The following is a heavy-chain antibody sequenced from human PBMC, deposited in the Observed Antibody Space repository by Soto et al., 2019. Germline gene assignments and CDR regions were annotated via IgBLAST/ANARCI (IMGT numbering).Heavy chain of an antibody. Sequence: GGSLRLSCAASGFTFSTYDMHWVRQAPGKGLEWVAIISSDGSNKYYADSMKGRFTISRDNSKNTLYLQMNSLRAEDTAVYYCARPYSYGLPPDFDCWGQGTLVTVSS. CDR3: ARPYSYGLPPDFDC. J-gene: IGHJ4*02. V-gene: IGHV3-30*03. CDR1: GFTFSTYD. CDR2: ISSDGSNK. D-gene: IGHD5-18*01.